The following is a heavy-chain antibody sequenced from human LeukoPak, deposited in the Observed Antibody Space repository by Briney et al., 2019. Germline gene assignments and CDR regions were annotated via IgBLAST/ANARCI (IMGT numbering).Heavy chain of an antibody. V-gene: IGHV4-34*01. D-gene: IGHD3-10*01. CDR1: GGSFSGYY. CDR2: IYHSGST. J-gene: IGHJ4*02. CDR3: ARADLGGDGSGSFPDY. Sequence: PSETLSLTCAVYGGSFSGYYWSWIRQPPGKGLEWIGEIYHSGSTNYNPSLKSRVTISVDKSKNQFSLKLSSVTAADTAVYYCARADLGGDGSGSFPDYWGQGTLVTVSS.